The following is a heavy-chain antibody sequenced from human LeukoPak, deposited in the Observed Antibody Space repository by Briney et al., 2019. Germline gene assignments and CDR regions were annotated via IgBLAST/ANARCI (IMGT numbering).Heavy chain of an antibody. Sequence: GGSLRLSCAASGFTFSSYAMHWVRQAPGKGLEWVSGINWSSATIGYADSVKGRFTISRDNSKNTLYLQMNSLRAEDTAVYYCAKPSSDLDSSGYCPNYFDYWGQGTLVTVSS. J-gene: IGHJ4*02. CDR2: INWSSATI. V-gene: IGHV3-23*01. CDR3: AKPSSDLDSSGYCPNYFDY. CDR1: GFTFSSYA. D-gene: IGHD3-22*01.